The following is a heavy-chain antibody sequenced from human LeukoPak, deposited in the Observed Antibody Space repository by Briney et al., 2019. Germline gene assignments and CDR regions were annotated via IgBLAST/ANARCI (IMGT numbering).Heavy chain of an antibody. Sequence: SETLSLTCTVSGYSISSGYYWSWIRQPPGKGLEWIGEINHSGSTNYNPSLKSRVTISVDTSKNQFSLKLSSVTAADTAVYYCARWRVPAARGNWFDPWGQGTLVTVSS. J-gene: IGHJ5*02. CDR2: INHSGST. D-gene: IGHD2-2*01. V-gene: IGHV4-38-2*02. CDR3: ARWRVPAARGNWFDP. CDR1: GYSISSGYY.